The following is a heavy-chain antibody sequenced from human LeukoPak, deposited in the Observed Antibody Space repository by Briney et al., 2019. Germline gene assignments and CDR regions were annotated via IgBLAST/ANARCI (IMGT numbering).Heavy chain of an antibody. Sequence: PGGSLRLSCAASGFTFSSYAMSWVRQAPGKGLEWVSAISGSGGSTYYADSVKGRFTISRDNAKNSLYLQMNSLRAEDTAVYYCARDRLYYYYMDVWGKGTTVTVSS. CDR3: ARDRLYYYYMDV. CDR2: ISGSGGST. CDR1: GFTFSSYA. D-gene: IGHD6-6*01. J-gene: IGHJ6*03. V-gene: IGHV3-23*01.